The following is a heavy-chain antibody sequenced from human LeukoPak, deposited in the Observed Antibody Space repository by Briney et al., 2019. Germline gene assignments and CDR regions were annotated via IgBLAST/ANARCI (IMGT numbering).Heavy chain of an antibody. V-gene: IGHV1-69*13. CDR2: IIPIFGTA. D-gene: IGHD5-12*01. Sequence: ASVKVSCKASGGTFSSYAISWVRQAPGQGLEWTGGIIPIFGTANYAQKFQGRVTITADESTSTAYMELSSLRSEDTAVYYCARGVIGPIYSGYDFDYWGQGTLVTVSS. CDR1: GGTFSSYA. J-gene: IGHJ4*02. CDR3: ARGVIGPIYSGYDFDY.